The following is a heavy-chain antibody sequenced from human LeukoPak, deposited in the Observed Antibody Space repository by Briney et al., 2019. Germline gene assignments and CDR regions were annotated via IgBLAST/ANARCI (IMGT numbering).Heavy chain of an antibody. CDR1: GFTFSSYA. Sequence: GSLRLSCAASGFTFSSYAMSWVRQAPGKGLEWVSAISGSGGSTYYADSVKGRFTISRDNSKNTLYLQMNSLRAEDTAVYYCAKALSIAAAGSRVAWFDPWGQGTLVTVSS. CDR2: ISGSGGST. CDR3: AKALSIAAAGSRVAWFDP. V-gene: IGHV3-23*01. J-gene: IGHJ5*02. D-gene: IGHD6-13*01.